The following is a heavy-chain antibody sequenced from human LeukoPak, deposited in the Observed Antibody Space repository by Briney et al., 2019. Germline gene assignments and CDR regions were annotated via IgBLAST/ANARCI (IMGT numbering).Heavy chain of an antibody. CDR2: ISSNGGGT. Sequence: GGSLRLSCSASGFIFSNYAMHWVRQAPGKGLEHVSAISSNGGGTYYADSVKGRFTISRDNSKNTVYVQMNSLTAEDTAVYYCARNLNSPIAVAGSDYWGQGTLVTVSS. CDR3: ARNLNSPIAVAGSDY. J-gene: IGHJ4*02. CDR1: GFIFSNYA. V-gene: IGHV3-64*04. D-gene: IGHD6-19*01.